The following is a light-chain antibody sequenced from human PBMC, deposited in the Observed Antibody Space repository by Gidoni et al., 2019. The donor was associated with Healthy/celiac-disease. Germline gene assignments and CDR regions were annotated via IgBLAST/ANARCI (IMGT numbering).Light chain of an antibody. CDR1: QSISSY. CDR3: QQSYRTLYT. Sequence: IQMTPSPSSLSASVGDRVTITCRASQSISSYLNWYQQKPGNAPKLLIYAASSLQSGVPSRFSGSGSGTDFTLTISSLQPEDFATYYCQQSYRTLYTFGQGTKLEIK. CDR2: AAS. J-gene: IGKJ2*01. V-gene: IGKV1-39*01.